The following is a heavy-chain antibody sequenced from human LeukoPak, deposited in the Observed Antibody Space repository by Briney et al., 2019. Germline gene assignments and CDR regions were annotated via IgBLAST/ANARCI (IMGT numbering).Heavy chain of an antibody. Sequence: GGSLRLSCAASGFTFSSYSMNWVRQAPGKGLEWVSSISSSSSYIHYADSVKGRFTISRDNAKNSLYLQMNSLRAEDTAVYYCAGGRQQLGFDYWGQGTLVTVSS. J-gene: IGHJ4*02. V-gene: IGHV3-21*01. CDR2: ISSSSSYI. D-gene: IGHD6-13*01. CDR3: AGGRQQLGFDY. CDR1: GFTFSSYS.